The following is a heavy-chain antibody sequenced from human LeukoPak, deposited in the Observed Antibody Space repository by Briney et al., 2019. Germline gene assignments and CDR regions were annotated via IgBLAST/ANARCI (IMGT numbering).Heavy chain of an antibody. CDR3: ARDTRGGSYYWNYYYYMDV. V-gene: IGHV3-7*01. CDR1: GFTFSTYS. Sequence: GGSLRLSCAASGFTFSTYSMNWVRQAPGKGLEWVANIKQDGSEKYYVDSVKGRFTISRDNAKNSLYLQMNSLRAEDTAVYYCARDTRGGSYYWNYYYYMDVWGKGTTVTVSS. CDR2: IKQDGSEK. J-gene: IGHJ6*03. D-gene: IGHD1-26*01.